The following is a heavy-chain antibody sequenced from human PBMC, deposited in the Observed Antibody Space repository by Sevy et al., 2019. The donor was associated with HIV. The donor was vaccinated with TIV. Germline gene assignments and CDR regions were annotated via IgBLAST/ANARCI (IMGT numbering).Heavy chain of an antibody. CDR1: GGSISSSSYY. CDR2: IYYGGST. CDR3: ARQFPYSSGWYDY. Sequence: SEILSLTCTVSGGSISSSSYYWGWIRQPPGKGLEWIGSIYYGGSTYYNPSLKSRVTISVDTSKNQFSLKLSSVTAADTAMYYCARQFPYSSGWYDYWGQGTLVTVSS. J-gene: IGHJ4*02. V-gene: IGHV4-39*01. D-gene: IGHD6-19*01.